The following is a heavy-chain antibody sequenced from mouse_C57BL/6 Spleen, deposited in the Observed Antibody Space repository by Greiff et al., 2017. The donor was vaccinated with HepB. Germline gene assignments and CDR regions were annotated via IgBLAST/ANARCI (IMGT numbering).Heavy chain of an antibody. V-gene: IGHV2-6-1*01. CDR1: GFSLTSYG. J-gene: IGHJ4*01. CDR3: ARHQKIYSYYAMDY. CDR2: IWSDGST. Sequence: VKLMESGPGLVAPSQSLSITCTVSGFSLTSYGVHWVRQPPGKGLEWLVVIWSDGSTTYNTALKSRLSISKDNSKSQVVLKMNSLQTDDTAMYYCARHQKIYSYYAMDYWGQGTSVTVSS. D-gene: IGHD2-1*01.